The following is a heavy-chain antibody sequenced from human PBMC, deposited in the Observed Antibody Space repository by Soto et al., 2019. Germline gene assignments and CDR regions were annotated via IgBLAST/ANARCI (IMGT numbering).Heavy chain of an antibody. CDR1: GYTFTSYG. CDR3: ARGGSYRVRYFDY. J-gene: IGHJ4*02. CDR2: IIPIFGTA. V-gene: IGHV1-69*06. Sequence: SVKVSCKASGYTFTSYGIGWVRQAPGQGLEWMGGIIPIFGTANYAQKFQGRVTITADKSTSTAYMELSSLRSEDTAVYYCARGGSYRVRYFDYWGQGTLVTVSS. D-gene: IGHD1-26*01.